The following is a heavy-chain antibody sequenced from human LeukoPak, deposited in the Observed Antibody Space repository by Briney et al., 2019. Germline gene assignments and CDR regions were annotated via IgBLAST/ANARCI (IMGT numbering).Heavy chain of an antibody. V-gene: IGHV3-48*02. J-gene: IGHJ4*02. CDR1: GFTFSSYT. CDR2: ISSTDISSSSSNI. Sequence: GGSLRLSCAASGFTFSSYTMNWVRQAPGKRLEWVSYISSTDISSSSSNIHYADSVKGRFTISRDNAKNSLYLQMNSLRDEDTAVYYCARGGGDTGYSRSWYFYWGQGTLVTVSS. D-gene: IGHD6-13*01. CDR3: ARGGGDTGYSRSWYFY.